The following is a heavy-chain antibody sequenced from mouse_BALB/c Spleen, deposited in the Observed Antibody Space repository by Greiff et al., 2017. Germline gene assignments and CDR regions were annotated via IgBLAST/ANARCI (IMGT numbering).Heavy chain of an antibody. J-gene: IGHJ3*01. CDR3: ARYYYGSSGFAY. V-gene: IGHV5-17*02. Sequence: EVKLVESGGGLVQPGGSRKLSCAASGFTFSSFGMHWVRQAPEKGLEWVAYISSGSSTIYYADTVKGRFTISRDNPKNTLFLQMTSLRSEDTAMYYCARYYYGSSGFAYWGQGTLVTVSA. CDR1: GFTFSSFG. CDR2: ISSGSSTI. D-gene: IGHD1-1*01.